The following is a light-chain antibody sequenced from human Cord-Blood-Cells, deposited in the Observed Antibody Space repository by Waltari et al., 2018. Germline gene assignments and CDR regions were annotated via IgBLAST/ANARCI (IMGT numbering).Light chain of an antibody. Sequence: EIVLTQPPATLSLSPGERATLPCRTIQSVSSHVAWYPQKPGQAPRLLIYDASNRATGIPARFSGSESGTDFTLTISSLEPEECAVYYCQQRSNWPPLTFGGGTKVEIK. CDR2: DAS. CDR1: QSVSSH. CDR3: QQRSNWPPLT. V-gene: IGKV3-11*01. J-gene: IGKJ4*01.